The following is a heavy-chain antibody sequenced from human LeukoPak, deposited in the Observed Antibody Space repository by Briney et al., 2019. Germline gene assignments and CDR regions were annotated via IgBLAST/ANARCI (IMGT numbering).Heavy chain of an antibody. J-gene: IGHJ5*01. CDR2: INSDGSST. Sequence: VQPGRSLRLSCAASGFTFSRYWMHWVRQAPGKGLVWVSRINSDGSSTNYADSVKGRFTISRDNAKNTLYLQMNSLRAEDTAVYYCAREGEYTNNWYVYWGQGTLVTVSS. V-gene: IGHV3-74*01. CDR1: GFTFSRYW. CDR3: AREGEYTNNWYVY. D-gene: IGHD2-2*02.